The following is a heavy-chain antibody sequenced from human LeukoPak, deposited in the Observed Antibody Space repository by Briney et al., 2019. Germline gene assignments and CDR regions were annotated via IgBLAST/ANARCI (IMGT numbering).Heavy chain of an antibody. Sequence: SESLSLTCAVTDDSTSIDCNYGGWVRQPPGKGLELIGNIYYSGSTYYNPSLKSRVTMSVDTSKNQFFLKLNSVTAADTAVYYCARGRPYSGGYHLDYWGQGTLVTVSA. CDR3: ARGRPYSGGYHLDY. CDR1: DDSTSIDCNY. V-gene: IGHV4-39*01. J-gene: IGHJ4*02. CDR2: IYYSGST. D-gene: IGHD1-26*01.